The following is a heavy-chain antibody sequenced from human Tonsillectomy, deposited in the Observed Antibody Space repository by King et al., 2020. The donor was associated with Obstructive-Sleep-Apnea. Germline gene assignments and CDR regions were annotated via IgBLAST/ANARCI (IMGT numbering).Heavy chain of an antibody. J-gene: IGHJ6*02. CDR3: ARDIPGAWYSSFQFGMDV. V-gene: IGHV3-9*01. D-gene: IGHD6-19*01. Sequence: VQLVESGGGLVQPGRSLRLSCVASGFTFDDYAMHWVRQVPGKGLEWVSGVSWNSGSRGYADSVKGRFTISRDNAKNSLYLLMNSLRAEDTALYYCARDIPGAWYSSFQFGMDVWGQGTTVTVSS. CDR1: GFTFDDYA. CDR2: VSWNSGSR.